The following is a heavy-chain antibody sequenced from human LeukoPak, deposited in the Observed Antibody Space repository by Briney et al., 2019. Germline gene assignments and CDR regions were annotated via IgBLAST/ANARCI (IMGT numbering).Heavy chain of an antibody. CDR2: FSYTGST. Sequence: SKTLSLTCTVSGGSISSGEYYWSWIRQPPGKGLEWIGYFSYTGSTYYNPSLKSRVSISVDTSKNQSSLKLMSVTAADTAVYHCARALNENSYAFDSWGQGTLVTVSS. D-gene: IGHD5-18*01. CDR1: GGSISSGEYY. CDR3: ARALNENSYAFDS. V-gene: IGHV4-30-4*01. J-gene: IGHJ4*02.